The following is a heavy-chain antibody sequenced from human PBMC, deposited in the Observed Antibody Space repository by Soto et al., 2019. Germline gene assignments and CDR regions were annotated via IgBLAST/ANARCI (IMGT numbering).Heavy chain of an antibody. CDR2: IIPILGIA. J-gene: IGHJ6*02. CDR1: GGTFSSYT. CDR3: ARNRLLYSSSSNYYGMDV. Sequence: SVKVSCKASGGTFSSYTISWVRQAPGQGLEWMGRIIPILGIANYAQKFQGRVTITADESTSTAYMELSSLRSEDTAVYYCARNRLLYSSSSNYYGMDVWGQGTTVTVSS. V-gene: IGHV1-69*02. D-gene: IGHD6-6*01.